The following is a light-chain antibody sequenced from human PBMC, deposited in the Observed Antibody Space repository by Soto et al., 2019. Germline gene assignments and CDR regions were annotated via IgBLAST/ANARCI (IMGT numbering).Light chain of an antibody. CDR1: SSDVGGYSY. J-gene: IGLJ1*01. CDR3: SSYTSSSIFV. Sequence: QSVLNQPSSVSGSPGQSITISRTGTSSDVGGYSYVSWYQHYPGKAPKLMIYDVNNRPSGVSNRFSGSKSGNTASLTISGLQAEDEADYYCSSYTSSSIFVFGTGTKVTV. CDR2: DVN. V-gene: IGLV2-14*03.